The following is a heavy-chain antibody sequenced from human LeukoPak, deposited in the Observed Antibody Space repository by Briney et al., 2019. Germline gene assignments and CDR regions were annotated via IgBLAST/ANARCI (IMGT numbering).Heavy chain of an antibody. D-gene: IGHD3-22*01. CDR1: GGSFSGYY. Sequence: PSETLSLTCAVYGGSFSGYYWSWIRQPPGKGLEWIGEINHSGSTNYNPSLKSRVTISVDTSKNQFSLKLSSVTAADTAVYYCARVFRSGYSAFDIWGQGTMVTVSS. CDR2: INHSGST. V-gene: IGHV4-34*01. J-gene: IGHJ3*02. CDR3: ARVFRSGYSAFDI.